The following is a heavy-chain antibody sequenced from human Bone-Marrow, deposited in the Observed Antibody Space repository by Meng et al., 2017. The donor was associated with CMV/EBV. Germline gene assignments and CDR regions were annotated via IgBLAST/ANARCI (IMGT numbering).Heavy chain of an antibody. CDR2: INHSGST. CDR1: GGSFSGYY. D-gene: IGHD3-3*01. V-gene: IGHV4-34*01. CDR3: ARVRGFWSGYNPDY. J-gene: IGHJ4*02. Sequence: SETLSLTCAVYGGSFSGYYWSWIRQPPGKGLEWIGEINHSGSTNYNPSLKSRVTISVDTSKNQFSLKLSSVTAADTAVYYCARVRGFWSGYNPDYWGQGTLVTVSS.